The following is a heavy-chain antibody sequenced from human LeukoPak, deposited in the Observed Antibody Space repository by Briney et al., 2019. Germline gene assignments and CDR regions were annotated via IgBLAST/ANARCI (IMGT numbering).Heavy chain of an antibody. CDR3: AKDWLLLD. CDR2: IRYDGSDK. J-gene: IGHJ4*02. D-gene: IGHD4-23*01. Sequence: GGSLRLSCAASGFTFSNYGMHWVRQGPGKGLEWVAFIRYDGSDKFYADSVKGRFTISRDISKNTLYLQMNSLRAEDTALYYCAKDWLLLDWGQGTLVTVSS. V-gene: IGHV3-30*02. CDR1: GFTFSNYG.